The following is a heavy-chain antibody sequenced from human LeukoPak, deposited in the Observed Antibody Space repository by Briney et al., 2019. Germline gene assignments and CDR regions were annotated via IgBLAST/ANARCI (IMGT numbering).Heavy chain of an antibody. D-gene: IGHD6-19*01. CDR2: IYSGGST. V-gene: IGHV3-23*03. J-gene: IGHJ4*02. Sequence: GGSLRLSCEVSGFTFSSYVMSWVRQAPGKGLEWVSVIYSGGSTYYADSVKGRFTISRDNSKNTLYLQMNSLRAEDTAVYYCAKPGIAVAGWGQGTLVTVSS. CDR3: AKPGIAVAG. CDR1: GFTFSSYV.